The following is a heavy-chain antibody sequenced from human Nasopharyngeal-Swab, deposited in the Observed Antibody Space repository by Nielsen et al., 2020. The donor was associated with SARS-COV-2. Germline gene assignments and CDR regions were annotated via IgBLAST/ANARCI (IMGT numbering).Heavy chain of an antibody. CDR3: AKDLPFERIAVAGTAFDY. V-gene: IGHV3-23*01. J-gene: IGHJ4*02. D-gene: IGHD6-19*01. CDR2: ISGSGGST. Sequence: GGSLRLSCAASGFTFSSYAMSWVRQAPGKGLEWVSAISGSGGSTYYADSVKGRFTISRDNSKNTLYLQMNSLRAEDTAVYYCAKDLPFERIAVAGTAFDYRGQGTLVTVSS. CDR1: GFTFSSYA.